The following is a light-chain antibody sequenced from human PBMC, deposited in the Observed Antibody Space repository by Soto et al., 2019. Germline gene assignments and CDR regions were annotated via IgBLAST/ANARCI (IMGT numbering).Light chain of an antibody. CDR3: CSYAGSSTHFV. Sequence: QSALTHPASVSWSPGHSITISCTGTSSDVGSYNLVSWYQQHPGKAPKLMIYEGSKRPSGVSNRFSGSKSGNTASLTISGLQAEDEADYYCCSYAGSSTHFVFGTGTNVTVL. J-gene: IGLJ1*01. CDR2: EGS. V-gene: IGLV2-23*01. CDR1: SSDVGSYNL.